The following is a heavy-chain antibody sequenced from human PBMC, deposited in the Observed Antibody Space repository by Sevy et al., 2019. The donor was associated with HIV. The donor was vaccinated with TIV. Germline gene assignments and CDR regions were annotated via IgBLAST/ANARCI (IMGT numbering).Heavy chain of an antibody. Sequence: GGSLRLSCAASGFTVSSNYMSWVRQAPGKGLEWVSVIYSGGSTYYADSVKGRFTISRDNSKNTLYLQMNSLRAEDTAVYYCARGSNWVGGSYYDLYYWGQGTLVTVSS. CDR2: IYSGGST. CDR3: ARGSNWVGGSYYDLYY. CDR1: GFTVSSNY. J-gene: IGHJ4*02. D-gene: IGHD1-26*01. V-gene: IGHV3-66*02.